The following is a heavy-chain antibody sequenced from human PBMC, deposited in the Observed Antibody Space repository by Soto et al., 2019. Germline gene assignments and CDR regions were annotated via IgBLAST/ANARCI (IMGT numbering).Heavy chain of an antibody. D-gene: IGHD3-22*01. Sequence: GGSLRLSCAASGFTFSNYWMHWVRQAPGKGLVWVSRINSDGTRISHADFVKGRFTISRDNANNTLFLQMNTLRADDTAIYYCARGLYDNSLGVVGYWGQGALVTVSS. CDR1: GFTFSNYW. V-gene: IGHV3-74*01. CDR3: ARGLYDNSLGVVGY. CDR2: INSDGTRI. J-gene: IGHJ4*02.